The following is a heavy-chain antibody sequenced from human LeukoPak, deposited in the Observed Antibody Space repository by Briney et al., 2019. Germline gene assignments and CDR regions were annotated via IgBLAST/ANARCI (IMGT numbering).Heavy chain of an antibody. CDR1: GFTLSNYS. D-gene: IGHD4-23*01. CDR3: ASSYAGHSHY. Sequence: GGSLRLSCTASGFTLSNYSMSWVRQAPGKGLEWVANIKEDGSEKYYVDSVKGRFTISRDNAKNSLYLHMNSLRAEDTAVYYCASSYAGHSHYWGQGTLVTVSS. V-gene: IGHV3-7*01. CDR2: IKEDGSEK. J-gene: IGHJ4*02.